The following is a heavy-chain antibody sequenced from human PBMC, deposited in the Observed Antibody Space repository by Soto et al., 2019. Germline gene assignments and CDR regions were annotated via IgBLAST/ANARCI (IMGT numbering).Heavy chain of an antibody. D-gene: IGHD5-12*01. CDR3: ARDRGGYENNWFDP. CDR2: AYYSGSA. CDR1: GISITTYY. V-gene: IGHV4-59*01. J-gene: IGHJ5*02. Sequence: SETLSLTCAVSGISITTYYWNWIRQPPGKGLEWIGYAYYSGSANYNPSLKSRVTISLDTSKNQFSLKLTSVTAADTAVYYCARDRGGYENNWFDPWGQGTLVTVSS.